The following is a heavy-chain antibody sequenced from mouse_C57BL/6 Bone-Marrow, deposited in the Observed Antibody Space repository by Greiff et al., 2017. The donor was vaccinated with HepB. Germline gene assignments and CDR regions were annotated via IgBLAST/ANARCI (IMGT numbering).Heavy chain of an antibody. J-gene: IGHJ3*01. CDR3: ARSGDYDAFAY. CDR1: GYTFTSYG. Sequence: VKLVESGAELARPGASVKLSCKASGYTFTSYGISWVKQRTGQGLEWIGEIYPRSGNTYYNEKFKGKATLTADKSSSTAYMELRSLTSEDSAVYFCARSGDYDAFAYWGQGTLVTVSA. V-gene: IGHV1-81*01. CDR2: IYPRSGNT. D-gene: IGHD2-4*01.